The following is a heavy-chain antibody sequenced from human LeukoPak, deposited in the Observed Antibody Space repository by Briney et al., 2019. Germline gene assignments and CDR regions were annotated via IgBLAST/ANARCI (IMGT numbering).Heavy chain of an antibody. V-gene: IGHV3-48*02. Sequence: GGSPRLSCAASGFTFSSYSMNWVRQAPGKGLEWVSYISSRSSTTYYADSVKGRFTISRVNAKNSLYLQISSLQDEDTAVYYGARYDGYGGRFTVYWGQGTLVTVSS. D-gene: IGHD4-23*01. CDR1: GFTFSSYS. CDR2: ISSRSSTT. J-gene: IGHJ4*02. CDR3: ARYDGYGGRFTVY.